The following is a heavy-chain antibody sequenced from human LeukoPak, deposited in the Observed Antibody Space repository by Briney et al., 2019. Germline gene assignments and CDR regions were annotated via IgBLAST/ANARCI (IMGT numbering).Heavy chain of an antibody. CDR2: IIPIFGTA. Sequence: SVKVSCKASGGTFSSYAISWVRQAPGQGLEWMGGIIPIFGTANYAQKFQGRVTITTDESTSTAYMELSSLRSEDTAVYYCARGSQPPGSLGSFDYWGQGTLVTVSS. J-gene: IGHJ4*02. CDR1: GGTFSSYA. V-gene: IGHV1-69*05. CDR3: ARGSQPPGSLGSFDY. D-gene: IGHD1-26*01.